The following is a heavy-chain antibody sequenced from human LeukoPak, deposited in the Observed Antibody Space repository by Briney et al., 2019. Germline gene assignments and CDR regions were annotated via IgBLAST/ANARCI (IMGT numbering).Heavy chain of an antibody. J-gene: IGHJ3*02. D-gene: IGHD1-1*01. CDR2: ISSSSSYI. V-gene: IGHV3-21*01. Sequence: GGSLRLSCAASGFTFCSYSMNWVRQAPGKGLEWVSSISSSSSYIYYADSVKGRFTISRDNAKNSLYLQMNSLRAEDTAVYYCATTKATRLDAFDIWGQGTMVTVSS. CDR3: ATTKATRLDAFDI. CDR1: GFTFCSYS.